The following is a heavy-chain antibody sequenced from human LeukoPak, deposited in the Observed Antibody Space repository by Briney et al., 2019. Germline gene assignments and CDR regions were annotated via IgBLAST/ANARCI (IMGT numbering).Heavy chain of an antibody. V-gene: IGHV1-2*02. CDR3: ARAIIGGLPFDI. CDR1: GYTFTSYD. CDR2: MNPNSGGT. D-gene: IGHD3-10*01. Sequence: ASVKVSCKASGYTFTSYDINWVRQATGQGLEWMGWMNPNSGGTNYAQKFQGRVTMTRDTSISTAYMELSRLRSDGTAVYYCARAIIGGLPFDIWGQGTMVTVSS. J-gene: IGHJ3*02.